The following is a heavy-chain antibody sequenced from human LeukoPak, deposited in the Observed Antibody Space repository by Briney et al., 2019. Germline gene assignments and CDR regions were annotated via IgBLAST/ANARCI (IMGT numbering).Heavy chain of an antibody. CDR3: ARGSLLYNFNIPLDY. J-gene: IGHJ4*02. D-gene: IGHD1-20*01. V-gene: IGHV3-23*01. CDR2: IHGSGGST. Sequence: GGSLRLSCAASGFTFRSYAMSWVRQAPGKGLEWVSTIHGSGGSTYYADSVKGRFTISRDNSKNTLYLQMNSLRAEDTAVYYCARGSLLYNFNIPLDYWGQGTLVTVSS. CDR1: GFTFRSYA.